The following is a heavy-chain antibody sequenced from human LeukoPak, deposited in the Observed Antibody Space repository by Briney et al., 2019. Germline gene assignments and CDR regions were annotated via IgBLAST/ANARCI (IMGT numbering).Heavy chain of an antibody. J-gene: IGHJ4*02. CDR3: ARGAGTRILTGYYY. D-gene: IGHD3-9*01. Sequence: SETLSLTCTVSGGSISSYYWSWIRQPPGKGLEWIGYLYYSGSTNYNPSLKSRVTISVDTSKNQFSLKLSSVTAADTAVYYCARGAGTRILTGYYYWGQGTLVTVSS. V-gene: IGHV4-59*01. CDR2: LYYSGST. CDR1: GGSISSYY.